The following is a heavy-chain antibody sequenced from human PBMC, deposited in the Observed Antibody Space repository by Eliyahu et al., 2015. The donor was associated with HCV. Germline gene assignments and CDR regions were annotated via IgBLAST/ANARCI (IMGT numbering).Heavy chain of an antibody. V-gene: IGHV1-24*01. CDR1: SYTFTEFS. CDR3: VVVWLGYYFAY. CDR2: FDPEHDET. Sequence: QVQVIQSGTEVKKPGASVKVSXKISSYTFTEFSVHWVRQAPAQGLEWMGGFDPEHDETMYAQRFKGRVTMTQDTSTNTADMEMSSLRSDDTAVYYCVVVWLGYYFAYWGQGTLVTVSS. D-gene: IGHD2-15*01. J-gene: IGHJ4*02.